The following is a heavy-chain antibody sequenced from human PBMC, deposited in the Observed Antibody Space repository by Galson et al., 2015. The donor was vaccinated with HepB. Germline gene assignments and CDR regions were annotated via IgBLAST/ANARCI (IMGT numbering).Heavy chain of an antibody. CDR1: GFTFSSYA. J-gene: IGHJ5*02. D-gene: IGHD6-19*01. Sequence: SLRLSCAASGFTFSSYAMHWVRQAPGKGLEWVAVISYDGSNKYYADSVKGRFTNSRDNSKNTLYLQMNSLRAEDTAVYYCARGSSSFDPWGQGTLVTVSS. CDR2: ISYDGSNK. V-gene: IGHV3-30-3*01. CDR3: ARGSSSFDP.